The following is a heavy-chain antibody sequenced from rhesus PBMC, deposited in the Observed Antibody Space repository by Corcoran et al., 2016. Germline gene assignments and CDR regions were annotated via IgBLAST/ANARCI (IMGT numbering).Heavy chain of an antibody. V-gene: IGHV4-65*02. CDR3: ARHPFPVGGFDF. D-gene: IGHD6-37*01. J-gene: IGHJ3*01. Sequence: QVQMQESGPGLLKPSETLSITCVVSGGSTDTLNWWTWIRQSPGEGLEWIANVGGSAVSADYKPSLNGRFTISQDTTSNQFFLKRSSVTAADTATYYGARHPFPVGGFDFWGQGLRVTVS. CDR2: VGGSAVSA. CDR1: GGSTDTLNW.